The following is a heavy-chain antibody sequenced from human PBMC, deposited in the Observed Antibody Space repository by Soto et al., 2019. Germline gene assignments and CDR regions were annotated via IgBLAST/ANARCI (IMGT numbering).Heavy chain of an antibody. J-gene: IGHJ5*02. CDR1: GYTFTSYA. D-gene: IGHD5-18*01. V-gene: IGHV1-3*01. CDR3: ARDLAVDTAMLGEENWFDP. Sequence: ASVKVSCKASGYTFTSYAMHWVRQAPGQRLEWMGWINAGNGNTKYSQKFQGRVTITRDTSASTAYMELSNLRSEDTAVYYCARDLAVDTAMLGEENWFDPWGQGALVTVS. CDR2: INAGNGNT.